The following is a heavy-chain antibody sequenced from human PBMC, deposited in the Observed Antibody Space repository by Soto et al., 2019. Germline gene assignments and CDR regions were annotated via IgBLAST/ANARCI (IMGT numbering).Heavy chain of an antibody. CDR1: GFTSDDYA. CDR2: ISWYGGNT. Sequence: PSGSLRLSCAASGFTSDDYAIHWVRQAPAKGLEWVSLISWYGGNTYYADSVNGRFTISRDNSKDSLYLQMNSLRTADAAFYYCLKHVTWAFDYWGQGTLVTVSS. J-gene: IGHJ4*02. V-gene: IGHV3-43*01. D-gene: IGHD4-4*01. CDR3: LKHVTWAFDY.